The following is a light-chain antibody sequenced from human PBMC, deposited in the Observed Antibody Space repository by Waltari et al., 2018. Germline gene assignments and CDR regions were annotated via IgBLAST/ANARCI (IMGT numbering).Light chain of an antibody. Sequence: QSALTQPASVSGSPGQSITISCTGTSSDVGPSNLVSWYQQHPGKGPKLMIYEVTKRPSGVSNRFSGSKSGNTASLTISGLQAEDEAEYYCCSYAGSKFYVFGTGTKVTVL. CDR2: EVT. CDR3: CSYAGSKFYV. J-gene: IGLJ1*01. CDR1: SSDVGPSNL. V-gene: IGLV2-23*02.